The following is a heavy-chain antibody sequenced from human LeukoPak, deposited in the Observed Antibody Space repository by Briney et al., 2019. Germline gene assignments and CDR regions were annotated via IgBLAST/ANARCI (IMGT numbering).Heavy chain of an antibody. D-gene: IGHD2-15*01. Sequence: ASVKVSCKASGYTFTSYGISWVRQAPGQGLEWMGWISAYNGNTNYAQKLQGRVTMTTDTSTSKAYMELRSLRSDDTAVYYCARARYCSGGSCPDLGYWGQGTLVTVSS. CDR3: ARARYCSGGSCPDLGY. CDR2: ISAYNGNT. J-gene: IGHJ4*02. V-gene: IGHV1-18*01. CDR1: GYTFTSYG.